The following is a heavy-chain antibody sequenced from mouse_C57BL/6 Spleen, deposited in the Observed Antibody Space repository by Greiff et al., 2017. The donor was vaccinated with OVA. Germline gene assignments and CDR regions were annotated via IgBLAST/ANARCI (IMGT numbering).Heavy chain of an antibody. CDR2: ISSGSSTI. J-gene: IGHJ4*01. Sequence: EVHLVESGGGLVKPGGSLKLSCAASGFTFSDYGMHWVRQAPEKGLEWVAYISSGSSTIYYADTVKGRFTISRDNAKNTLFLQMTSLRSEDTAMYYCARDVLYYAMDYWGQGTSVTVSS. CDR1: GFTFSDYG. CDR3: ARDVLYYAMDY. V-gene: IGHV5-17*01.